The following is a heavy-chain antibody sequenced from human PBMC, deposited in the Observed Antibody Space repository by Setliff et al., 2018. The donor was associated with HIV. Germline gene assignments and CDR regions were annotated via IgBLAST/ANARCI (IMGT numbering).Heavy chain of an antibody. V-gene: IGHV4-59*01. CDR3: ARGSTVWAFAH. Sequence: ETLSLTCNVSGASISSYYWSWIRQPPGKGLEWIGYIYYRGGTNYNPSLKSRLTISVDAAKNQFSLKLSSVTAADTAVYYCARGSTVWAFAHWGQGALVTVSS. J-gene: IGHJ4*02. D-gene: IGHD7-27*01. CDR1: GASISSYY. CDR2: IYYRGGT.